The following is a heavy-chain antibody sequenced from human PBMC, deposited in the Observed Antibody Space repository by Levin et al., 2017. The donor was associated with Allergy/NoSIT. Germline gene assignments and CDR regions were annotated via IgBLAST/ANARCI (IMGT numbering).Heavy chain of an antibody. D-gene: IGHD6-13*01. J-gene: IGHJ4*02. CDR2: IYPGDSDT. Sequence: GESLKISCKGSGYSFTSYWIGWVRQMPGKGLEWMGIIYPGDSDTRYSPSFQGQVTISADKSISTAYLQWSSLKASDTAMYYCASQVRVAAAGTLFDYWGQGTLVTVSS. V-gene: IGHV5-51*01. CDR3: ASQVRVAAAGTLFDY. CDR1: GYSFTSYW.